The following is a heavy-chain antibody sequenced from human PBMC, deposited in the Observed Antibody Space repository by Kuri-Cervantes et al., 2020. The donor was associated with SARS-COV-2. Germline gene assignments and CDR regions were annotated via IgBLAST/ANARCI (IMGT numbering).Heavy chain of an antibody. CDR2: ISGSGGST. CDR3: ARVRNDYYYYYYMDV. Sequence: GGSLRLSCAASGFTFSSYAMSWVRQAPGKGLEWVSAISGSGGSTYYADSVKGRFTISRDNSKNTLYLQMNSLRAEDTAVYYCARVRNDYYYYYYMDVWGKGTTVTVSS. J-gene: IGHJ6*03. CDR1: GFTFSSYA. V-gene: IGHV3-23*01.